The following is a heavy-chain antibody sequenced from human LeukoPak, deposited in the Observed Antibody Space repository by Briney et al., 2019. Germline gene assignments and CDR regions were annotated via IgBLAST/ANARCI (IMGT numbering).Heavy chain of an antibody. D-gene: IGHD2-15*01. J-gene: IGHJ4*02. CDR3: ARILGAPLGYCSGGSCHRYHFDY. CDR2: ISGSGGST. CDR1: GFTFRTYA. V-gene: IGHV3-23*01. Sequence: GGSLRLSCAASGFTFRTYAMSWVRQAPGRGLEWVLTISGSGGSTYYADSVKGQFTISRDNSKNTLYLQMNSLRAEDTAVYYCARILGAPLGYCSGGSCHRYHFDYWGQGTLVTVSS.